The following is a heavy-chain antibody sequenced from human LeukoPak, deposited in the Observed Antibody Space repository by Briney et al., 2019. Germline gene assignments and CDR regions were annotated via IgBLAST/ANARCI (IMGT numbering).Heavy chain of an antibody. D-gene: IGHD2-15*01. CDR3: ASFGFVSGIDY. J-gene: IGHJ4*02. V-gene: IGHV3-21*01. CDR1: GFTFSSYS. Sequence: GGSLRLSCAASGFTFSSYSMNWVRQAPGKGLEWVSSISSSSSYIYYADSVKGRFTISRDNAKNSLYLQMNSLRAEDTAVYYCASFGFVSGIDYWGQGTLVTVSS. CDR2: ISSSSSYI.